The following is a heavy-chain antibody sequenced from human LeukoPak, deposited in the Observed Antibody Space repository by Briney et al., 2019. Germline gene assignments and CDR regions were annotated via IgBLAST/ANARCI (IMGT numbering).Heavy chain of an antibody. CDR2: ISGYNGNT. V-gene: IGHV1-18*01. Sequence: ASVKVSCKASGYTFTSYGIGWVRQAPGQGLEWMGWISGYNGNTNYAQKLQGRVTMTEDTSTDTAYMELSSLRSEDTAVYYCATRGSWWYSSGPGDQGRFDYWGQGTLVTVSS. J-gene: IGHJ4*02. D-gene: IGHD6-19*01. CDR1: GYTFTSYG. CDR3: ATRGSWWYSSGPGDQGRFDY.